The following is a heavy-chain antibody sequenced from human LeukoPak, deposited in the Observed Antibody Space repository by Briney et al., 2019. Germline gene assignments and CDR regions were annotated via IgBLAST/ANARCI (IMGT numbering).Heavy chain of an antibody. CDR2: IYSGGST. J-gene: IGHJ4*02. Sequence: GGSLRLSCAASGFTVSSNYMSWVRQAPGKGLEWVPVIYSGGSTYYADSVKGRFTISRDNSKNTLYLQMNSLRAEDTAVYYCAREVSGSYVEDYWGQGTLVTVSS. CDR3: AREVSGSYVEDY. V-gene: IGHV3-53*01. CDR1: GFTVSSNY. D-gene: IGHD1-26*01.